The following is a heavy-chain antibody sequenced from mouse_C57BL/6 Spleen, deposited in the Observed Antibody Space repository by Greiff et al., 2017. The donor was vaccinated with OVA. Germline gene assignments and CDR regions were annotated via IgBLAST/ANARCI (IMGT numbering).Heavy chain of an antibody. CDR2: IHPNSGST. J-gene: IGHJ3*01. V-gene: IGHV1-64*01. CDR1: GYTFTSYW. CDR3: ARMRDYGSPWFAY. D-gene: IGHD1-1*01. Sequence: QVQLQQPGAELVKPGASVKLSCKASGYTFTSYWMHWVKQRPGQGLEWIGMIHPNSGSTNYNEKFKSKATLTVDKSSSTAYMQLSSLTSEDSAVYYCARMRDYGSPWFAYWGQGTLVTVSA.